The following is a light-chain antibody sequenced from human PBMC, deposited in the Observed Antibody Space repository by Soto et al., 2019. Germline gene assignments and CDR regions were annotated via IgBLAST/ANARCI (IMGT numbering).Light chain of an antibody. CDR2: DVS. CDR3: SSYTSSTLVI. V-gene: IGLV2-14*01. Sequence: QSALTQPASVSGSPGQSITISCTGTSSDVGAYNYVSWYQQHPGKAPKLMIYDVSNRPSGVSNRFSGSKSGNTASLTISGLQAEDEADYYCSSYTSSTLVIFGGGTKVTVL. J-gene: IGLJ2*01. CDR1: SSDVGAYNY.